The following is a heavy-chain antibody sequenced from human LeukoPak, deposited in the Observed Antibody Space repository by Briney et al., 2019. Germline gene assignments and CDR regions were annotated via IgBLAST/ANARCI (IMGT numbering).Heavy chain of an antibody. D-gene: IGHD3-22*01. V-gene: IGHV1-2*02. J-gene: IGHJ1*01. CDR1: GYTFTDYH. CDR2: INPNSDGT. CDR3: ARASYDSSDFEYFQH. Sequence: GASEKVFCKASGYTFTDYHMHWLRQAPGQGVEGMGCINPNSDGTNSGQKFQGMVNMTSEMSNTAAYMKQRTLRCDHTGVFYCARASYDSSDFEYFQHWGQGHLVTVSS.